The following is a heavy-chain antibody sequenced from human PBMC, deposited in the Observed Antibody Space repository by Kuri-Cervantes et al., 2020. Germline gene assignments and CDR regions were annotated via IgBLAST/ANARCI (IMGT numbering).Heavy chain of an antibody. CDR1: GGSINNYY. D-gene: IGHD1-1*01. J-gene: IGHJ4*02. V-gene: IGHV4-59*01. CDR2: IYYSGST. Sequence: SEILSLTCTVSGGSINNYYWSWIRQSPGKELEWIGYIYYSGSTTYSPSLESRVSISVDTSKSQVSLNLASVTVADTAIYYCARGGRGEATGFDYWGQGILVTVSS. CDR3: ARGGRGEATGFDY.